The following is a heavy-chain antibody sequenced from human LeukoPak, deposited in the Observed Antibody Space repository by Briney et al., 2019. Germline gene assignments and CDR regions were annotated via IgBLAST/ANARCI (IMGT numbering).Heavy chain of an antibody. CDR1: GFDLNSYT. CDR3: ARRVTTFLS. Sequence: KPGGSLRLSCSASGFDLNSYTMYWVRQAPGKGLEWVASISSTGTYMYYGDSLKGRFTISRDNAKNTLYLQLDSLRAEDTATYYCARRVTTFLSWGQGTLVIVSS. CDR2: ISSTGTYM. D-gene: IGHD4-17*01. V-gene: IGHV3-21*01. J-gene: IGHJ4*02.